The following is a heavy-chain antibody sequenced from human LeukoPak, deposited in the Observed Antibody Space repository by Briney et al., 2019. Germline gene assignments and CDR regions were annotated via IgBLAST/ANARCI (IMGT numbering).Heavy chain of an antibody. J-gene: IGHJ4*02. V-gene: IGHV3-64*01. D-gene: IGHD2-15*01. CDR2: ISSNGGST. Sequence: PGGSLRLSCAASGFTFSSYVINWVRHAPGKGLENVSAISSNGGSTYYANSVKGRFTISRDNSKNTLYLQMGSLRAEDMAVYYCARVSSIRLGYWGQGTLVTVSS. CDR3: ARVSSIRLGY. CDR1: GFTFSSYV.